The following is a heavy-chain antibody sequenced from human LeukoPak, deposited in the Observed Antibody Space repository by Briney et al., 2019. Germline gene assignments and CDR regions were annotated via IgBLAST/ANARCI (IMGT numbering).Heavy chain of an antibody. CDR3: ARDGIVAGGPFDP. J-gene: IGHJ5*02. Sequence: GMPLRLSCGARGITFSSLHVHWVRQAPEKGLEWVTFLWCDGSNKYYADSVKGRFIISRDNSKNTLYLQMNSLRPEDTAVYYRARDGIVAGGPFDPWGRGSLLTVSS. V-gene: IGHV3-33*01. D-gene: IGHD6-25*01. CDR1: GITFSSLH. CDR2: LWCDGSNK.